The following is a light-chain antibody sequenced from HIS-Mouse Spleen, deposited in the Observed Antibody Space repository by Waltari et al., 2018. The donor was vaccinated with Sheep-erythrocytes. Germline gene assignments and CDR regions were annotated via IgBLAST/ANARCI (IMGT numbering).Light chain of an antibody. Sequence: QSALTQPASVSGSPGQSITISCTGTSSDVGSYNLVSWYQQHPGKAPKLMIYEGSKRHSGVSNRFSASKSGHTASLTISGLQAADEADYYCCSYAGSSTPWVFGGGTKLTVL. V-gene: IGLV2-23*01. CDR1: SSDVGSYNL. CDR2: EGS. CDR3: CSYAGSSTPWV. J-gene: IGLJ3*02.